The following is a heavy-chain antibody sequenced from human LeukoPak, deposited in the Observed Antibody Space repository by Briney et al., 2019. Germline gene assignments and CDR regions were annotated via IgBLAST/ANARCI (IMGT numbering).Heavy chain of an antibody. J-gene: IGHJ3*02. CDR3: ARDYPPDYCSSTSCYWEAFDI. CDR1: GGSISSYY. D-gene: IGHD2-2*01. CDR2: IYYSGST. Sequence: TSETLSLTCTVSGGSISSYYWSWIRQPPGKGLEWIGYIYYSGSTNYNPSLKSRVTISVDTSKNQFSLKLSSVTAADTAVYYCARDYPPDYCSSTSCYWEAFDIWGQGTMVTVSS. V-gene: IGHV4-59*01.